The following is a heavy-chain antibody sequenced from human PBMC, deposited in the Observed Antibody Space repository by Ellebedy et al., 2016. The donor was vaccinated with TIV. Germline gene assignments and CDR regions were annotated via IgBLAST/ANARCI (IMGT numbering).Heavy chain of an antibody. CDR3: TPDSRDY. CDR2: VSDSGGDT. V-gene: IGHV3-23*01. D-gene: IGHD2-2*01. CDR1: GFNFRSYA. J-gene: IGHJ4*02. Sequence: GESLKISXAASGFNFRSYAMSWVRQAPGKGLEWVSSVSDSGGDTYYADSVKGRFTISRDNSKNTLYLQMNSLRAEDAALYYCTPDSRDYWGQGTLVTVSS.